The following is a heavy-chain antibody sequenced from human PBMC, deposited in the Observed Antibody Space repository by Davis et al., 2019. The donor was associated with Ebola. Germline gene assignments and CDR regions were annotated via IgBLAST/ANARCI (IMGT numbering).Heavy chain of an antibody. CDR1: GFTFSSYW. D-gene: IGHD3-22*01. J-gene: IGHJ4*02. Sequence: HTGGSLRLSCAASGFTFSSYWMHWVRQAPGKGLVWVSRIKTDGSYTNYADSVKGRFAIFRDNAKNTLYLQMNSLRAEDTAVYYCARDREDYYESTGYYYNYWGQGTVVTVSS. CDR3: ARDREDYYESTGYYYNY. CDR2: IKTDGSYT. V-gene: IGHV3-74*01.